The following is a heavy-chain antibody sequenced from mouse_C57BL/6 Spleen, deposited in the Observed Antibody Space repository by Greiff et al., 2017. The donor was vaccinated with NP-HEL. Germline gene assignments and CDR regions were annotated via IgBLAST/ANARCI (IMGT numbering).Heavy chain of an antibody. V-gene: IGHV1-50*01. J-gene: IGHJ2*01. Sequence: QVQLQQPGAELVKPGASVKLSCKASGYTFTSYWMQWVKQRPGQGLEWIGEIDPSDSYTNYNQKFKGKATLTVDTSSSTAYMQLSSLTSEDSAVYYCARRIYYGNYESIYFDYWGQGTTLTVSS. D-gene: IGHD2-1*01. CDR3: ARRIYYGNYESIYFDY. CDR1: GYTFTSYW. CDR2: IDPSDSYT.